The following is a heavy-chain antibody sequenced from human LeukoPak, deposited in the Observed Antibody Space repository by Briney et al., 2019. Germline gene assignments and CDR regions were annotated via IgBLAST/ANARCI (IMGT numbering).Heavy chain of an antibody. CDR2: ISSTGGST. Sequence: GGSLTLSCTASGFTFSTYTMQGVRQAPGRELEYVSAISSTGGSTYYATSVTCRFTISTDNSKNTLYLQMGRLRAEDMAVYYCARREGAKFDDCGQGTLLTVSS. D-gene: IGHD1-26*01. J-gene: IGHJ4*02. V-gene: IGHV3-64*01. CDR3: ARREGAKFDD. CDR1: GFTFSTYT.